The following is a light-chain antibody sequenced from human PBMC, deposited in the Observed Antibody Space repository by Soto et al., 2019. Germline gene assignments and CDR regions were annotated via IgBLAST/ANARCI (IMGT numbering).Light chain of an antibody. V-gene: IGLV2-23*01. CDR2: EGH. Sequence: QAVLAQPASVSGSPGQVITISCTGASGYVGTYSLVSWYQQHPGKAPKVVIYEGHKRPSGVPDRFSGSTSVNTASLTISGLQTDEEADYYCCLYVGATTYVFGTGTKVTVL. CDR3: CLYVGATTYV. CDR1: SGYVGTYSL. J-gene: IGLJ1*01.